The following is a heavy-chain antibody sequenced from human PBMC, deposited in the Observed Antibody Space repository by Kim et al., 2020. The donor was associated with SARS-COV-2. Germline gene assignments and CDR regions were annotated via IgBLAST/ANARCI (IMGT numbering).Heavy chain of an antibody. Sequence: SETLSLTCAVYGGSFSGYYWSWIRQPPGKGLEWIGEINHSGSTNYNPSLKSRVTISVDTSKNQFSLKLSSVTAADTAVYYCARAPAVAGTQSNNWFDPWG. V-gene: IGHV4-34*01. CDR3: ARAPAVAGTQSNNWFDP. J-gene: IGHJ5*02. CDR2: INHSGST. CDR1: GGSFSGYY. D-gene: IGHD6-19*01.